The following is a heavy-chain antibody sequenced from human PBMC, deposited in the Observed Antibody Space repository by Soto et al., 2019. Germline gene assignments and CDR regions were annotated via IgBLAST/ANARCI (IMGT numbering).Heavy chain of an antibody. D-gene: IGHD1-26*01. Sequence: QVQLQESGPGLVKPSETLSLTCTVSGGSISTYYWSWIRQPAGKGLEWIGRIYTSGSTNSNPSLKRRVTMSVDTSKNQFSLRLSSVTAADTAVYYCARCGVGAPYFHYWGQGTLVTVSS. V-gene: IGHV4-4*07. CDR3: ARCGVGAPYFHY. CDR1: GGSISTYY. J-gene: IGHJ4*02. CDR2: IYTSGST.